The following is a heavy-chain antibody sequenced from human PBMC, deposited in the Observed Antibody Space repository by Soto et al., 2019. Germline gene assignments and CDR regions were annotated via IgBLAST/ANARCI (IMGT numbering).Heavy chain of an antibody. CDR1: GYTFTSYG. CDR3: VYYYDSSGWRRDAFDI. Sequence: QVQLVQSGAEVTKPGASVKVSCKASGYTFTSYGISWVRQAPGQGLEWMGWISAYNGNSNYAQKLQGRVTMTTDTSTSTADMELRSLSSDYTVVYYCVYYYDSSGWRRDAFDIWGQGTMVTVSS. D-gene: IGHD3-22*01. V-gene: IGHV1-18*01. CDR2: ISAYNGNS. J-gene: IGHJ3*02.